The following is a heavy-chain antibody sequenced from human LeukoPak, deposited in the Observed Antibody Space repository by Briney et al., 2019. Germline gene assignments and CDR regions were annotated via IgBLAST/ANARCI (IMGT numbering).Heavy chain of an antibody. V-gene: IGHV3-30*03. CDR1: GFTFSSYG. CDR2: ISYDGSNK. CDR3: ARGGRGVWGSLDY. J-gene: IGHJ4*02. D-gene: IGHD3-16*01. Sequence: GRSLRLSCAASGFTFSSYGMHWVRPAPGKGLEWEAVISYDGSNKYYADSVKGRFTISRDNSKNTLYLQMNSLRAEDTAVYYCARGGRGVWGSLDYWGQGTLVTVSS.